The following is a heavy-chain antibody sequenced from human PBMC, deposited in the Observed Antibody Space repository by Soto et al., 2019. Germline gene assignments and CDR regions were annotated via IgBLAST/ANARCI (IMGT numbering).Heavy chain of an antibody. CDR2: INHSGST. CDR1: GGSFSGYY. J-gene: IGHJ6*02. CDR3: ARGRGSGYYSYYYYGMDV. D-gene: IGHD3-22*01. Sequence: QVQLQQWGAGLLKPSETLSLTCAVYGGSFSGYYWSWIRQPPGKGLEWIGEINHSGSTNYNPSLKSRVTITVYTSKNQFSLKLSSVTAADTAVYYCARGRGSGYYSYYYYGMDVWGQGTTVTVSS. V-gene: IGHV4-34*01.